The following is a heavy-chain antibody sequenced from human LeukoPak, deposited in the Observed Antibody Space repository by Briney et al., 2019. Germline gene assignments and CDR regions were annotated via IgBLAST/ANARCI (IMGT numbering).Heavy chain of an antibody. J-gene: IGHJ4*02. CDR3: ARESLWNYALDN. V-gene: IGHV4-30-4*08. CDR1: GGSISSGDYY. Sequence: SETLSLTCTVSGGSISSGDYYWNWIRQPPGKGLEWIGYIFYSVSTHYNPSLKSRFTISLDTSKNQFSLSLSSVTAADTAVYYCARESLWNYALDNWGQGTLVTVSS. CDR2: IFYSVST. D-gene: IGHD1-7*01.